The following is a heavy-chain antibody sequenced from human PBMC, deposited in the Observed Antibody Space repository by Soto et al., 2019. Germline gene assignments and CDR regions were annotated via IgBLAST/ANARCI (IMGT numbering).Heavy chain of an antibody. CDR3: ASKGDRI. CDR1: GGYISGSAYY. CDR2: IYHTGET. V-gene: IGHV4-39*01. J-gene: IGHJ1*01. D-gene: IGHD2-21*01. Sequence: QLQVQASGPGLVKPSETLSLTCSVSGGYISGSAYYWGWIRQSPGKGLEWIGSIYHTGETYYKSSLKSRVTISVDTSKNQFYLQLRSLTAADTAVYYCASKGDRIWGQGTQVAVSS.